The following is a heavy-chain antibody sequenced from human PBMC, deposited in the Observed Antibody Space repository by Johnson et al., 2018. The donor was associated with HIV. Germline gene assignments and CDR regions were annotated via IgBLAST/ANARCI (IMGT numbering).Heavy chain of an antibody. CDR3: ARAGSSSSGPRAFDI. D-gene: IGHD6-6*01. CDR2: ISYDGSNK. CDR1: GFTFSSYA. V-gene: IGHV3-30*04. J-gene: IGHJ3*02. Sequence: QMQLVESGGGVVQPGRSLRLSCAASGFTFSSYAMHWVRQAPGKGLEWVAVISYDGSNKYYADSVKGRFTISRDNSKNTLYLQMNSLRAEDTAVYYCARAGSSSSGPRAFDIWGRGTMVTVSS.